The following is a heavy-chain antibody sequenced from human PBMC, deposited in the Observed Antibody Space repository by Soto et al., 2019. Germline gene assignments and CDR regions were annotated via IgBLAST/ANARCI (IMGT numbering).Heavy chain of an antibody. D-gene: IGHD3-3*01. V-gene: IGHV1-18*01. CDR3: ARAYDFWSEDYFDY. CDR2: ISADKGNK. CDR1: GFTLTSYG. J-gene: IGHJ4*02. Sequence: GASVKVSCKASGFTLTSYGVSWVRQAPGQGLEWMGWISADKGNKNYARKLQGRVTMTTDTSTSTAYMELRSLRSDDTAVYYCARAYDFWSEDYFDYWGQGTLVTVSS.